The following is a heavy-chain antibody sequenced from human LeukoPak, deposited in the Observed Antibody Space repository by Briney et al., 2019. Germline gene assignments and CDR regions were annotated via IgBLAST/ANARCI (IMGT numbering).Heavy chain of an antibody. V-gene: IGHV3-48*01. CDR3: ARKNIVAVPSLNYYYMDV. Sequence: QAGGSLRLSCAASGFTFSSYGMNWVRQAPGKGLEWVSYISTSSSTIYYADSVKGRFTISRDNAKNSLYLQMNSLRAEDTAVYYCARKNIVAVPSLNYYYMDVWGKGTTVTVSS. CDR2: ISTSSSTI. J-gene: IGHJ6*03. CDR1: GFTFSSYG. D-gene: IGHD2-2*01.